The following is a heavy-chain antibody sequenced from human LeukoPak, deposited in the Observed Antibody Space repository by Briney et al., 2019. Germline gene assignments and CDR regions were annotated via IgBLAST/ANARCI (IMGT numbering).Heavy chain of an antibody. J-gene: IGHJ6*03. Sequence: PGGSLRLSCAASGFTFSSYGMHWVRQAPGKGLEWVAVIWYDGSNKYYADSVKGRFTISRDNSKNTLYLQMNSLRAEDTAVYFCAKSLNYGYDYMDVWGKGTTVTVSS. CDR3: AKSLNYGYDYMDV. CDR1: GFTFSSYG. CDR2: IWYDGSNK. V-gene: IGHV3-33*06.